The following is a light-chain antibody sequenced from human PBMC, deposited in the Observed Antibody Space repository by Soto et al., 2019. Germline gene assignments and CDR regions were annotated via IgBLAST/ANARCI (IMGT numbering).Light chain of an antibody. J-gene: IGKJ1*01. CDR2: GAY. CDR1: QSVSSN. V-gene: IGKV3-15*01. CDR3: LQYNKWPRT. Sequence: EIVMTQSPATLSLSPGERATLSCRASQSVSSNLAWYQQKPGQAPRLLIFGAYLRATGLPARFSGSGTETEFTLTISSLQSADFAVYYCLQYNKWPRTFGQGTKVE.